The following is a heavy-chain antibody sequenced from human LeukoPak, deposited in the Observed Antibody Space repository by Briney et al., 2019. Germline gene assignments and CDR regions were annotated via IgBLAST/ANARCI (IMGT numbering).Heavy chain of an antibody. CDR2: ISSSSSYI. CDR1: GFTFSSYA. Sequence: GGSLRLSCAASGFTFSSYAMHWVRQAPGKGLEWVSSISSSSSYIYYADSVKGRFTISRDNAKNSLYLQMKNLRAEDTAIYYCARDSDAGFDYWGQGTLVTVSS. V-gene: IGHV3-21*01. J-gene: IGHJ4*02. CDR3: ARDSDAGFDY.